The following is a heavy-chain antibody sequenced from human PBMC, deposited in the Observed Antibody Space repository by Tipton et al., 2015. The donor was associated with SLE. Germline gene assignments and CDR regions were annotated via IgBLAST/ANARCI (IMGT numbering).Heavy chain of an antibody. D-gene: IGHD4-11*01. CDR3: ARQRLQPGGDYFDY. V-gene: IGHV4-59*07. CDR2: IYHTGYR. Sequence: TLSLTCSVSGGSLSGYYWSWIRQSPGKGLECIGQIYHTGYRTYNPSLKSRVTISMDTSKTQFSLKLSSVTAADTAVYYCARQRLQPGGDYFDYWGQGTLVTVSS. CDR1: GGSLSGYY. J-gene: IGHJ4*02.